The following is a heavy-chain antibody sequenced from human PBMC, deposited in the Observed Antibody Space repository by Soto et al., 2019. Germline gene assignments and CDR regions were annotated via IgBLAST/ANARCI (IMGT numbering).Heavy chain of an antibody. CDR1: GGTFSSYA. J-gene: IGHJ4*02. V-gene: IGHV1-69*06. Sequence: SVKVSCKASGGTFSSYAISWVRQAPGQGLEWMGGIIPIFGTANYAQKFQGRVTITADKSTSTAYMELSSLRSEDTAVYYCARVKSPSYCTNGVCYTPFDYWGQGALVTVSS. CDR3: ARVKSPSYCTNGVCYTPFDY. D-gene: IGHD2-8*01. CDR2: IIPIFGTA.